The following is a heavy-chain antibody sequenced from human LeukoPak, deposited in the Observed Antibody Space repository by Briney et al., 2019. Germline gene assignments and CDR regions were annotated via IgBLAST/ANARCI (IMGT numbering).Heavy chain of an antibody. CDR2: ISYDGSNK. J-gene: IGHJ6*02. CDR3: ARDMPPYSSSWYVPYYYYYGMDV. CDR1: GFTFSSYA. D-gene: IGHD6-13*01. Sequence: GGSLRLSCAASGFTFSSYAMHWVRQAPGKGLEWVAVISYDGSNKYYADSVKGRFTISRDNSKNTLYLQMISLRAEDTAVYYCARDMPPYSSSWYVPYYYYYGMDVWGQGTTVTVSS. V-gene: IGHV3-30*04.